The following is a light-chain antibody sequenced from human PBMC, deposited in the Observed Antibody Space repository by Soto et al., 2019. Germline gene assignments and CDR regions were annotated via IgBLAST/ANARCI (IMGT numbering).Light chain of an antibody. V-gene: IGKV3-11*01. CDR2: DAS. Sequence: EIVLTQSPATLSLSPGERATLSCRASQNVSRFLAWYQRRPGQPPRLLIYDASKRASDIPARFSGSGSGTDFTLTITNLQPEDFATYYCHQASSFPLSFGGGTKVEIK. CDR1: QNVSRF. J-gene: IGKJ4*01. CDR3: HQASSFPLS.